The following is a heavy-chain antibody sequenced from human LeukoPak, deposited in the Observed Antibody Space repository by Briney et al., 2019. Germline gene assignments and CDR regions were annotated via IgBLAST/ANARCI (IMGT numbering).Heavy chain of an antibody. V-gene: IGHV3-33*01. CDR1: GFTFSSYG. CDR2: IWYDGSNK. Sequence: PGRSLRLSCAASGFTFSSYGMHWVRQAPGKGLEWVAVIWYDGSNKYYADSVKGRFTISRDNSKNTLYLQMNSLRAEDTAVYYCATTGYSSGWYFDYWGQGTLVTVPS. CDR3: ATTGYSSGWYFDY. J-gene: IGHJ4*02. D-gene: IGHD6-19*01.